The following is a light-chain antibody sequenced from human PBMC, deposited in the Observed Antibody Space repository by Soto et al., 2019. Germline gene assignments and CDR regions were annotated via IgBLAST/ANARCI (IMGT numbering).Light chain of an antibody. V-gene: IGKV1-12*01. CDR3: QQAKNLPWT. Sequence: DIQMAQSPSSVCASVGDRVTITCRASQGISSSLAWYQQRPGKAPKLLIYAASNLQNEVPSRFSGSGSGTDFTLTISSLQPEDFATYYCQQAKNLPWTFGQGTKVDNK. J-gene: IGKJ1*01. CDR2: AAS. CDR1: QGISSS.